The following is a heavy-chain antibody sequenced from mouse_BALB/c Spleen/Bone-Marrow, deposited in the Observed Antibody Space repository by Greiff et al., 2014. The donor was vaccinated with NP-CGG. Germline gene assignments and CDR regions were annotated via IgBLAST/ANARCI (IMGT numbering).Heavy chain of an antibody. CDR2: IDPENGDT. CDR3: NARGDYDFDYFDY. V-gene: IGHV14-4*02. J-gene: IGHJ2*01. CDR1: GFNIKDYY. D-gene: IGHD2-4*01. Sequence: EVQLQQSGAELVRSGASVKLSCTASGFNIKDYYMHWVKQRPEQGLEWIGWIDPENGDTEYAPKFQGKATMTADTSSNTAYLQLSSLTSEATAVYYCNARGDYDFDYFDYWGQGTTLTVSS.